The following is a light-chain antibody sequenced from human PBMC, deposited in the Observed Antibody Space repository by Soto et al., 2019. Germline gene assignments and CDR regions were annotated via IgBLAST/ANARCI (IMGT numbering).Light chain of an antibody. V-gene: IGKV1-5*03. CDR1: QSISSW. CDR2: KAS. J-gene: IGKJ1*01. CDR3: QHYDGYPWT. Sequence: DIQMTQSPSALSASVGDRVTITCRASQSISSWLAWYQQKPGKAPNLLIYKASSLESGVPSRFSGSGSGTEFTLTISSLQPDDFATYYCQHYDGYPWTFGPGTKVEIK.